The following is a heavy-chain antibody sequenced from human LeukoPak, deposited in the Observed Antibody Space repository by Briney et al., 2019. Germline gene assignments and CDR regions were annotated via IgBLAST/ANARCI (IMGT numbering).Heavy chain of an antibody. V-gene: IGHV4-34*01. Sequence: SETLSLTCAVYGGSFSGYYWRWIRQPPGKGLEGSGEIKHSGSTNYNPSLKSRVTISVDMSKNQFSLKLSSVTAADTAVYYCARRLAVASPGYYGLDVWGKGTTVTVSS. CDR1: GGSFSGYY. D-gene: IGHD6-19*01. J-gene: IGHJ6*04. CDR3: ARRLAVASPGYYGLDV. CDR2: IKHSGST.